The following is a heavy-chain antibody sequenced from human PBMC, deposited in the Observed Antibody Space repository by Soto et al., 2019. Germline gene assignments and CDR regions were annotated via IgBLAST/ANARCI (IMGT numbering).Heavy chain of an antibody. J-gene: IGHJ4*02. D-gene: IGHD3-3*01. CDR1: GYTFSNYR. CDR3: ARHSSTSVRAPLEF. CDR2: IYPPDSSA. Sequence: GESLKISCKASGYTFSNYRIAWVRQRPGRVLEYIGFIYPPDSSATYSPSFPCHVIMSVDRSIRTAFLQWNSLEASDTAIYYCARHSSTSVRAPLEFWGPGTLVTVSS. V-gene: IGHV5-51*01.